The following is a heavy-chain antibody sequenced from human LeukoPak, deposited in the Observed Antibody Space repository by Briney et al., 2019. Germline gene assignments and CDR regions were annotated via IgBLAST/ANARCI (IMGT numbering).Heavy chain of an antibody. Sequence: GESLKISCKGSGYTFSSYWIGWVRQMPGKGLEGMGSIYPGDSGTRYSPSLQGQVTISVHTSIGTAYLQWSSLKASDTAIYYCARQNDFRLDYWGQGTLVTVSS. CDR2: IYPGDSGT. CDR1: GYTFSSYW. V-gene: IGHV5-51*01. CDR3: ARQNDFRLDY. J-gene: IGHJ4*02. D-gene: IGHD3-3*01.